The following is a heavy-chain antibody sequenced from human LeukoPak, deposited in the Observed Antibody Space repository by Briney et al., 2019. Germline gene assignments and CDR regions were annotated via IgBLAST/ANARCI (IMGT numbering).Heavy chain of an antibody. V-gene: IGHV3-23*01. CDR3: AKLDIVVVVAATFDY. Sequence: PGGSLRLSCAASGFTFSSFALNWVRQAPGKGLEWVSTISVSGGSTYYSDSVKGRFTISRDNSKNTLYLQMNSLRAEDTAVYYCAKLDIVVVVAATFDYWGQGTLVTVSS. CDR2: ISVSGGST. CDR1: GFTFSSFA. J-gene: IGHJ4*02. D-gene: IGHD2-15*01.